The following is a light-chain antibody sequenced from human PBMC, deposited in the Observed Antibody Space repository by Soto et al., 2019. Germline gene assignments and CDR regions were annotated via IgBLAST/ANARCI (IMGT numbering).Light chain of an antibody. V-gene: IGLV2-14*01. Sequence: QSALRQPASVSGAPGHSITISCTGTRTDVGGYNFVSWYQQHPGKAPKLIIYEVSNRPSGVSNRFSGSKSDNTASLTISGLQAEDEADSYCCSYVSRKTYVFGTGTKVTVL. CDR3: CSYVSRKTYV. CDR2: EVS. CDR1: RTDVGGYNF. J-gene: IGLJ1*01.